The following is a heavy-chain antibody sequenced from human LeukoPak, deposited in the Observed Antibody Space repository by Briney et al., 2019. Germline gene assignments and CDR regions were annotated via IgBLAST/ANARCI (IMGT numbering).Heavy chain of an antibody. J-gene: IGHJ4*02. Sequence: SETLSLTCTVSGGSISSSSYYWGWIRQPPGKGLEWIGSIYYSGSTYYNPSLKSRLTISVDTSKNQFSLKLSSVTAADTAVYYCARDPLQPYDYVWGREINAWGQGTLVTVSS. CDR1: GGSISSSSYY. CDR3: ARDPLQPYDYVWGREINA. CDR2: IYYSGST. D-gene: IGHD3-16*01. V-gene: IGHV4-39*07.